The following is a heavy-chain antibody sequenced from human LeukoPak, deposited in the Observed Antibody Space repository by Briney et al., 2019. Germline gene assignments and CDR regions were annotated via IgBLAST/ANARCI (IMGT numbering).Heavy chain of an antibody. CDR3: ARQFYGSGSSLAPFDY. V-gene: IGHV1-69*04. CDR1: GGTFSSYA. Sequence: SVKVSCKASGGTFSSYAISWVRQAPGQGLEWMGRIIPILGIANYAQKFQGRVTITADKSTSTAYMELSSLRSEDTAVYYCARQFYGSGSSLAPFDYWGQGTLVTVSS. J-gene: IGHJ4*02. CDR2: IIPILGIA. D-gene: IGHD3-10*01.